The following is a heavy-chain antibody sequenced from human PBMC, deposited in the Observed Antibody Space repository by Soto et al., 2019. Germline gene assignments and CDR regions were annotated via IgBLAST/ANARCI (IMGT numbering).Heavy chain of an antibody. V-gene: IGHV3-23*01. CDR3: AKDSWAIFGVPAGEYHPMDV. CDR2: ISGSGGTT. J-gene: IGHJ6*02. Sequence: GGSMRLSCVASRFTFENYATSWVRQAPGQGLEWVSAISGSGGTTYYSDSVKGRFAISRDNSKNTVYLQMNDLRVEDAAEYFCAKDSWAIFGVPAGEYHPMDVWGQGTTVTVSS. CDR1: RFTFENYA. D-gene: IGHD3-3*01.